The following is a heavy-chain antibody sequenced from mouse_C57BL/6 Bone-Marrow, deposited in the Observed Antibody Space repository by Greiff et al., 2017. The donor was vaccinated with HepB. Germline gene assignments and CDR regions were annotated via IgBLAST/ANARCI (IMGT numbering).Heavy chain of an antibody. Sequence: QVQLQQSGAELVRPGPSVKMSCKASGYTFTNYWIGWAKQRPGHGLEWIGDIYPGGGYTNYNEKFKGKATLTADKSSSTAYMQFSSLTSEDSAIYYCARGRVSSGFYAMDYWGQGTSVTVSS. CDR3: ARGRVSSGFYAMDY. CDR2: IYPGGGYT. V-gene: IGHV1-63*01. D-gene: IGHD3-2*02. J-gene: IGHJ4*01. CDR1: GYTFTNYW.